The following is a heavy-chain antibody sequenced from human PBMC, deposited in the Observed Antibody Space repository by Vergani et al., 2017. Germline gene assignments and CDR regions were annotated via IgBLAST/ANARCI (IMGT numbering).Heavy chain of an antibody. CDR1: GGTFSSYA. CDR3: ARDFAVHYYGSGPERDY. D-gene: IGHD3-10*01. J-gene: IGHJ4*02. V-gene: IGHV1-69*06. Sequence: QVQLVQSGAEVKKPGSSVKVSCKASGGTFSSYAISWVRQAPGQGLEWMGGIIPIFGTANYAQKFQGRVTITADKSTGTAYMELSSLRSEDTAVYYCARDFAVHYYGSGPERDYWGQGTLVTVSS. CDR2: IIPIFGTA.